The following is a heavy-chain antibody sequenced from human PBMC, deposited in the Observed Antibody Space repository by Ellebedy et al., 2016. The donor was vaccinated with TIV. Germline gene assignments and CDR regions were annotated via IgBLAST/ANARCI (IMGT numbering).Heavy chain of an antibody. Sequence: GESLKISCAASGFTFRSYSVNWVRQAPGKGLEWVAYISGSSNSIYYADSLKGRFTISRDNTKNTVYLQMNSSRAEDTALYYCARDTIPGGDCGYYMDVWGRGTTVTVSS. V-gene: IGHV3-21*06. D-gene: IGHD2-21*02. CDR1: GFTFRSYS. CDR2: ISGSSNSI. CDR3: ARDTIPGGDCGYYMDV. J-gene: IGHJ6*03.